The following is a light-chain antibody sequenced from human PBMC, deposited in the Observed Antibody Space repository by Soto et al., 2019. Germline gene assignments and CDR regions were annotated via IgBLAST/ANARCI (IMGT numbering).Light chain of an antibody. Sequence: AIQMTQSPSSLSASVGDRVTITCRSSQGISTDLGWYQQKPGKAPKLLIYGASSLQSEVPSRFSGSGSGTDFTLTISSLQPEDFATYSCLQDYNYPRTVGQGTKV. CDR2: GAS. J-gene: IGKJ1*01. V-gene: IGKV1-6*01. CDR1: QGISTD. CDR3: LQDYNYPRT.